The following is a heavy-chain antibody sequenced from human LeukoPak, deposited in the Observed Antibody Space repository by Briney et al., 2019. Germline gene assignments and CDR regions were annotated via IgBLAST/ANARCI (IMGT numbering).Heavy chain of an antibody. V-gene: IGHV4-39*07. CDR3: ARGGRWLQFNY. J-gene: IGHJ4*02. Sequence: SETLSLTCTVSGGSISSSSYYWGWIREPPGKGLGWIGSIYCSGSTYYNPSLKSRVTISVDTSKNPFSLKLSSVTAADTAVYYCARGGRWLQFNYWGQGTLVTVSS. CDR2: IYCSGST. CDR1: GGSISSSSYY. D-gene: IGHD5-24*01.